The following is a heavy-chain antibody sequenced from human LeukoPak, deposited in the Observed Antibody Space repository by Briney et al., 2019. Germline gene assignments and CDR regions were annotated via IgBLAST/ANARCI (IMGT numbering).Heavy chain of an antibody. J-gene: IGHJ4*02. CDR1: GYTFTNYH. CDR2: INPDTGDK. CDR3: ARTTSMTASGYDY. Sequence: GASVKVSFTSSGYTFTNYHINWVRQASGQGLEWMTWINPDTGDKGYARKFQDRVTITTDTSISTAYMELSSLSSEDTAVYFCARTTSMTASGYDYWGQGTLVSVSS. D-gene: IGHD2-21*02. V-gene: IGHV1-8*03.